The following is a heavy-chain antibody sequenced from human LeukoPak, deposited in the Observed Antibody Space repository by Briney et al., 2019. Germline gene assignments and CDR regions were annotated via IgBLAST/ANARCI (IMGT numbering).Heavy chain of an antibody. Sequence: ASVKVSCKASGGSFSSYSISWVRQAPGQGLEWMGRIIPIVGVGDYAQKFQGRVTITADEPTSTAYMELSSLRSEDTAVYYCARDHCSSTSCYLSWFDPWGQGTLVTVSS. CDR2: IIPIVGVG. V-gene: IGHV1-69*04. J-gene: IGHJ5*02. CDR3: ARDHCSSTSCYLSWFDP. CDR1: GGSFSSYS. D-gene: IGHD2-2*01.